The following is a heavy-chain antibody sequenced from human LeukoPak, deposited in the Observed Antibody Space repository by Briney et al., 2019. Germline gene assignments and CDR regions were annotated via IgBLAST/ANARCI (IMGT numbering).Heavy chain of an antibody. CDR1: IGSISSSKW. CDR3: ARIDMVRGAKPDF. J-gene: IGHJ4*02. CDR2: IYLYGTT. Sequence: SETLSLTCSVSIGSISSSKWWSWVRQSPVKGLEWIGEIYLYGTTNYNPSFTSRVTMSVDRSRNQFSLKLTSVTAADTAIYYCARIDMVRGAKPDFWGQGTLVTVSS. V-gene: IGHV4-4*02. D-gene: IGHD3-10*01.